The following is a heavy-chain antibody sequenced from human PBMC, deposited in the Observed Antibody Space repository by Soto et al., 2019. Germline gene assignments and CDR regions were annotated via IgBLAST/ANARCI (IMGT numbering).Heavy chain of an antibody. Sequence: GGSLRLSCAASGFTFSSYSMNWVRQAPGKGLEWVSYISSSSTIYYADSVKGRFTISRDNAKNSLYLQMNSLRAEDTAVYYCARADVVVAATRYWYFDLWGRGTLVTVSS. CDR2: ISSSSTI. J-gene: IGHJ2*01. CDR3: ARADVVVAATRYWYFDL. CDR1: GFTFSSYS. V-gene: IGHV3-48*01. D-gene: IGHD2-15*01.